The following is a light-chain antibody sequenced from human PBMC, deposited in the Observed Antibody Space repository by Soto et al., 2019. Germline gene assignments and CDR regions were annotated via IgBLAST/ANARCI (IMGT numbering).Light chain of an antibody. CDR1: SSDVGGYNY. Sequence: QSALTQPASVSGSPGQSITISCTGTSSDVGGYNYVSWYQQRPGKAPKLMIYDVTNRPSGVSNRFSGSKSGNTASLTISGLQAEDEADYYCSSYTSSSTRVFGGGTKLTVL. V-gene: IGLV2-14*01. J-gene: IGLJ3*02. CDR3: SSYTSSSTRV. CDR2: DVT.